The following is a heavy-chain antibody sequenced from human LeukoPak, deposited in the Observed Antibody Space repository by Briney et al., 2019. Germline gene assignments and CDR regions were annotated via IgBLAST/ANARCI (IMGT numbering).Heavy chain of an antibody. CDR2: IKQDGSEK. J-gene: IGHJ2*01. CDR1: GFTFSGYW. CDR3: ARPKGGGRPPAFDL. Sequence: QAGGSLRLSCAASGFTFSGYWMSWVRQAPGKGLEWVANIKQDGSEKYYVDSMKGRFSISRDNAKNSLYLQMNSLRAEDTAVYYCARPKGGGRPPAFDLWGRGTLVTVSS. D-gene: IGHD3-16*01. V-gene: IGHV3-7*03.